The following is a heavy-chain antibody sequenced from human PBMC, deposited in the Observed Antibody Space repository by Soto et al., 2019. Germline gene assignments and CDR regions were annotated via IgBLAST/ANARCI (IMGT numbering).Heavy chain of an antibody. Sequence: EVQLLESGGGLVQPGGSLRLSCAASGFTFSNYAVTWVRQAPGKGLEWVSTISGSGGSTYYADSVKGRFTISRDNSKNALAVQMTSLRAEDTAVYYCAKDQGSSWYEIDYWGQGTLVTVSS. CDR3: AKDQGSSWYEIDY. J-gene: IGHJ4*02. V-gene: IGHV3-23*01. CDR1: GFTFSNYA. CDR2: ISGSGGST. D-gene: IGHD6-13*01.